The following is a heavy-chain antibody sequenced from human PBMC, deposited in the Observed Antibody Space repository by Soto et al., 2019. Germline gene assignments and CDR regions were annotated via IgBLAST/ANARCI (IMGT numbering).Heavy chain of an antibody. J-gene: IGHJ5*02. CDR2: IYYSGST. Sequence: PSETLSLTCTVSGGSISSGDYYWSWIRRPPGKGLEWIGYIYYSGSTYYNPSLKSRVTISVDTSKNQFSLKLSSVTAADTAVYYCTRDLSPSEPGWFDPWGQGTLVTVSS. D-gene: IGHD1-26*01. CDR3: TRDLSPSEPGWFDP. V-gene: IGHV4-30-4*01. CDR1: GGSISSGDYY.